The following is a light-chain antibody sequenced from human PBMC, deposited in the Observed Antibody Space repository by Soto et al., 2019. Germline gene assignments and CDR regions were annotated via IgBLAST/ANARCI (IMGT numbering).Light chain of an antibody. Sequence: QSALTQPASVSDSPGQSITISCTGTSSDVGGSNFVSWYQQHPGKPPKLIIYDVANRPSGVSNRFSGSKSGSTASLIISRLQTEDEADYYCASYTSSTTYVFGTGTKVTV. CDR1: SSDVGGSNF. CDR2: DVA. J-gene: IGLJ1*01. V-gene: IGLV2-14*03. CDR3: ASYTSSTTYV.